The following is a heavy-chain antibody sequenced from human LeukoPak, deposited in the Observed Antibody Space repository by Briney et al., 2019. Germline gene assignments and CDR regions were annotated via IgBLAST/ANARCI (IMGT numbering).Heavy chain of an antibody. CDR2: INHSGST. CDR3: ARGRCGVSPKRYYFDY. Sequence: SETLSLTCAVYGGSFSGYYWSWIRQPPGKGLEWIGEINHSGSTNYNPSPKSRVTISVDTSKNQFSLKLSSVTAADTAVYYCARGRCGVSPKRYYFDYWGQGTLVTVSS. J-gene: IGHJ4*02. V-gene: IGHV4-34*01. CDR1: GGSFSGYY. D-gene: IGHD5-24*01.